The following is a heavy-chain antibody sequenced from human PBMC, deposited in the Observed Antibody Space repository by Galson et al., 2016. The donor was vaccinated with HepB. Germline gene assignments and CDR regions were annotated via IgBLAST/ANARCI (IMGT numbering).Heavy chain of an antibody. D-gene: IGHD1-26*01. CDR3: ARGESGSYSY. V-gene: IGHV3-21*01. CDR1: GFSFSSYS. Sequence: SLRLSCAASGFSFSSYSMNWVRQAPGKGLEYVASISTSSTYIYYADSVKGRFTISRDNSKNTLSLQMTSLRPEDTGRYYCARGESGSYSYWGQGTLVSVS. CDR2: ISTSSTYI. J-gene: IGHJ4*02.